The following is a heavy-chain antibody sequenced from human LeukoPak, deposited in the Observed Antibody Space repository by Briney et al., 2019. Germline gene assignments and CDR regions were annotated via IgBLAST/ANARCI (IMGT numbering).Heavy chain of an antibody. CDR2: TSSSSGST. J-gene: IGHJ4*02. D-gene: IGHD3-10*01. CDR1: GFTFSSYA. CDR3: ARGRDSGSFIIDY. Sequence: PGGSLRLSCAASGFTFSSYAMNWVRRAPGKGLEWLSFTSSSSGSTHYAHSVKGRFTISRDNAKNSLHLQMNSLRAEDTAVYYRARGRDSGSFIIDYWGQGTLVTVSS. V-gene: IGHV3-48*01.